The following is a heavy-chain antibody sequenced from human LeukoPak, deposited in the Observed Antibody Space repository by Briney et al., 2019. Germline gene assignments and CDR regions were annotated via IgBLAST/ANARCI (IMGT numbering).Heavy chain of an antibody. CDR3: ARDLGYDSSGYYFPLGY. CDR1: GGSFSGYY. V-gene: IGHV4-59*01. J-gene: IGHJ4*02. Sequence: SETLSLTCAVYGGSFSGYYWSWIRQPPGKGLEWIGYIYYSGSTNYNPSLKSRVTISVDTSKNQFSLKLSSVTAADTAVYYCARDLGYDSSGYYFPLGYWGQGTLVTVSS. CDR2: IYYSGST. D-gene: IGHD3-22*01.